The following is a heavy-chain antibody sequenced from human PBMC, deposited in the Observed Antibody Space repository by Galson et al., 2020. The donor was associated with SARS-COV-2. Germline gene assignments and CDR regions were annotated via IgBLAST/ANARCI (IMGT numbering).Heavy chain of an antibody. V-gene: IGHV3-33*01. CDR3: ARASSARAFDS. CDR1: GFTFSTYG. Sequence: TGGSLRLSCVASGFTFSTYGMPWVRQAPGKGLEWVAVIWDDGSNKYYGDSVKGRFTISRDNSKNTMYLQMSSLRADDTAMYYCARASSARAFDSWGQGTLVTVSS. D-gene: IGHD3-22*01. J-gene: IGHJ5*01. CDR2: IWDDGSNK.